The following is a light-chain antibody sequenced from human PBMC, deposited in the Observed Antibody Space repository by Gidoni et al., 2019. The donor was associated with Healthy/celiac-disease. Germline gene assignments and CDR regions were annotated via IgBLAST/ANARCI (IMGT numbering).Light chain of an antibody. V-gene: IGKV2-28*01. J-gene: IGKJ2*01. CDR2: LGS. Sequence: DIVMTQSPLSLPVTPGAPASISCRSSQSLLHSNGYNYLDWYLQKPGQSPQLLIYLGSNRASGVPDRFSGSGSGTDFTLKISRVEAEDVGVYYCIQALQTPTFGQGTKLEIK. CDR1: QSLLHSNGYNY. CDR3: IQALQTPT.